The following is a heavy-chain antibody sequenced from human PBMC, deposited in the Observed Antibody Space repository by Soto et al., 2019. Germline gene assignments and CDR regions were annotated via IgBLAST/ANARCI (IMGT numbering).Heavy chain of an antibody. Sequence: EVQLLESGGGLVQPGGSLRLSWAASGLTFSVSAMTWVRQAPGKGLEWVSTTGLSGRTTYYGDSVKGRFTVSRDNSKNTLDLQMSSLRAEDTAVYYCATVHNTSRSFNFWGRGTLVTVSS. V-gene: IGHV3-23*01. CDR1: GLTFSVSA. D-gene: IGHD1-20*01. CDR3: ATVHNTSRSFNF. CDR2: TGLSGRTT. J-gene: IGHJ4*02.